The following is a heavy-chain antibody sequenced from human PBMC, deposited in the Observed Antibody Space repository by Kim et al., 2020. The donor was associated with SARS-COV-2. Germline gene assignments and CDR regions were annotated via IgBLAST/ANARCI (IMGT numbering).Heavy chain of an antibody. J-gene: IGHJ3*02. Sequence: YADTVKGRFTNARDNSKNTLDLQMNSLRAEDTAVYYCARGCHDYWYAFEIWCQGTMVTVSS. D-gene: IGHD4-17*01. CDR3: ARGCHDYWYAFEI. V-gene: IGHV3-33*01.